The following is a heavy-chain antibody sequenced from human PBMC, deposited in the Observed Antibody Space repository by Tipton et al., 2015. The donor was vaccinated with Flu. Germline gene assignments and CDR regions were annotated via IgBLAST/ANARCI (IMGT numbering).Heavy chain of an antibody. CDR2: IYYSGST. Sequence: TLSLTCTVSGGSISSGDYYWSWIRQPPGKGLEWIGYIYYSGSTYYNPSLKSRVTISVDTSKNQFSLKLRSVTAADTAVYYCAREGYTVTTRWFDPWGQGTRVTVSS. J-gene: IGHJ5*02. D-gene: IGHD4-17*01. V-gene: IGHV4-30-4*01. CDR1: GGSISSGDYY. CDR3: AREGYTVTTRWFDP.